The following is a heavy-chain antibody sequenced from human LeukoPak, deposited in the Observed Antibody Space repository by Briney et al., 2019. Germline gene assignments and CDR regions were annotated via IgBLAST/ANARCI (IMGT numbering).Heavy chain of an antibody. V-gene: IGHV4-4*07. Sequence: SETLSLTCAVYGGSFSGYYWSWIRQPAGKGLEWIGRIYTSGSTNYNSSLKSRVTISVDTSKNQFSLKLSSVTAADTAVYYCAREDSGSYYYYFDYWGQGTLVTVSS. CDR1: GGSFSGYY. CDR3: AREDSGSYYYYFDY. D-gene: IGHD1-26*01. J-gene: IGHJ4*02. CDR2: IYTSGST.